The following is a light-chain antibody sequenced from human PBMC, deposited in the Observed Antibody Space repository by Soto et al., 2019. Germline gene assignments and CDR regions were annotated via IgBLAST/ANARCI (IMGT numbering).Light chain of an antibody. V-gene: IGLV2-8*01. CDR3: SSYAGSNIYV. J-gene: IGLJ1*01. CDR2: EVS. CDR1: SSDVGGYNF. Sequence: QSALAQPPSAPGSPGQSVPISCTGTSSDVGGYNFVSWYQHHPGKAPKVIIYEVSKRPSGVPNRFSGSKSGNTASLTVSGLQAEDEADYYCSSYAGSNIYVFGTGTKLTVL.